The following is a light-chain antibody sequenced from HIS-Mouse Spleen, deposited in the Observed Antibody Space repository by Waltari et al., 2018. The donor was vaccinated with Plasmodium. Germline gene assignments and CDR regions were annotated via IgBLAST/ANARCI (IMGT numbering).Light chain of an antibody. V-gene: IGLV2-23*01. Sequence: QSALTQPASVSGSPGQSITISCPGTRSDVGSYNLVSWYQQHPGKAPKLMIYEGSKRPSGVSNRFSGSKSGNTASLTISGLQAEDEADYYCCSYAGSSTLFGGGTKLTVL. CDR1: RSDVGSYNL. J-gene: IGLJ3*02. CDR3: CSYAGSSTL. CDR2: EGS.